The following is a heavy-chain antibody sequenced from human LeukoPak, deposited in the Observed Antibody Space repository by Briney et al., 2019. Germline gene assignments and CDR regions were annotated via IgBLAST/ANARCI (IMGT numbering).Heavy chain of an antibody. D-gene: IGHD3-3*01. Sequence: GGSLRLSCAASGFTFSSYWMSWVRQAPGKGLEGVANIKQDGSEKYYVTSVKGRFNISRANAKNSLYLQMNSLRAEDTAVYYCARWTIFGVVIIDYFDYWGQGTLVTVSS. CDR2: IKQDGSEK. CDR1: GFTFSSYW. V-gene: IGHV3-7*01. CDR3: ARWTIFGVVIIDYFDY. J-gene: IGHJ4*02.